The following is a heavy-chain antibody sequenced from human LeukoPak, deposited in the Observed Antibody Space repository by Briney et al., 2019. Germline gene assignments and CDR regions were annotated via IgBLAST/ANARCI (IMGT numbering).Heavy chain of an antibody. CDR1: GFTFSSYW. CDR3: ATVNYYYYYMDV. V-gene: IGHV3-7*01. J-gene: IGHJ6*03. Sequence: GGSLRLSCAASGFTFSSYWMSWVRQAPGKGLEWVANIKQDGSEKYYVDSVKGRFTISRDNAKNSLYLQMNGLRAEDTAVYYCATVNYYYYYMDVWGKGTTVTVSS. CDR2: IKQDGSEK.